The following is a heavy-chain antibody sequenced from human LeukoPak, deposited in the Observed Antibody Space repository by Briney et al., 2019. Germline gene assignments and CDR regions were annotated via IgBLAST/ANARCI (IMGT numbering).Heavy chain of an antibody. CDR2: ISSNGGST. CDR1: GFTFSSYA. Sequence: GGSLRLSCAASGFTFSSYAMHWVRQAPGKGLEYVSAISSNGGSTYYANSVKGRFTISRDNSKNTLYLQMGSLRAEDMAVYYCARGDDILTAWGQGTLVTVSS. J-gene: IGHJ5*02. V-gene: IGHV3-64*01. CDR3: ARGDDILTA. D-gene: IGHD3-9*01.